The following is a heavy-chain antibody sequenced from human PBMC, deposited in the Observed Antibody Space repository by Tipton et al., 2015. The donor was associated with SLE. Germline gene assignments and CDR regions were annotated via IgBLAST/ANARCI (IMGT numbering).Heavy chain of an antibody. V-gene: IGHV4-59*11. D-gene: IGHD3-3*01. J-gene: IGHJ4*02. CDR3: ARGDFWSGLDY. CDR2: IYYSGAT. Sequence: TLSLTCTVSSGSITSRYWNWVRQPPGKGLEWIGYIYYSGATSYNSSLKSRVTISVDSAKNQFSLKVSSVTAADTAVYFCARGDFWSGLDYWGQGALVTVSS. CDR1: SGSITSRY.